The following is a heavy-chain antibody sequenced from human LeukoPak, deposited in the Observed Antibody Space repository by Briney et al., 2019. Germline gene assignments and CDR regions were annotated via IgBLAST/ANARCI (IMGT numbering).Heavy chain of an antibody. CDR1: GYSFTSNW. D-gene: IGHD2-2*01. CDR3: ARKGRYCSSNNCPFDY. Sequence: GESLKISCKGSGYSFTSNWIGWVRQMPGKGLEWMGIIYPGDSDTRYNPSFQGQVTISADKSISTANLQWSSLKASDTAMYYCARKGRYCSSNNCPFDYWGQGTLVTVSS. V-gene: IGHV5-51*01. CDR2: IYPGDSDT. J-gene: IGHJ4*02.